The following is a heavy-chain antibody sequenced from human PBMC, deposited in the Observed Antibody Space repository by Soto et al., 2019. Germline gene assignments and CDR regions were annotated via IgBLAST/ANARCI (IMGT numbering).Heavy chain of an antibody. CDR1: GFTLSSHW. J-gene: IGHJ6*03. V-gene: IGHV3-74*01. Sequence: EVQLVESGGGLVQPGGSLTLSCVASGFTLSSHWMHWVRQAPGKGLVWVSRINADGGTTYYVDSVRGRFTASRDNAKNTLYLQMNSLTADDTAVYYCARPQFSGPNYYMDVWGKGTAVTVSS. CDR2: INADGGTT. CDR3: ARPQFSGPNYYMDV. D-gene: IGHD6-25*01.